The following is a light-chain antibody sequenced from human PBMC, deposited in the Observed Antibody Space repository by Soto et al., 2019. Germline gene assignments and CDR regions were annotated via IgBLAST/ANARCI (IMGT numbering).Light chain of an antibody. CDR1: QSVSRY. CDR2: DTS. Sequence: EIGLTQSPATLSLSPGDRATLSCRASQSVSRYLAWSHQKPGQPPRLLIHDTSTRATGGPDTFSGSGSGTEFTLTISRLEPEDSAMYYCQQRFSWPPTFGGGTHVEIK. CDR3: QQRFSWPPT. V-gene: IGKV3-11*01. J-gene: IGKJ4*01.